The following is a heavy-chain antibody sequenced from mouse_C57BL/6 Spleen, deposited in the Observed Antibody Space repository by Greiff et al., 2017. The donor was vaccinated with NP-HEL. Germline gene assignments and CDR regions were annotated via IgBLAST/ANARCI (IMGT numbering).Heavy chain of an antibody. CDR3: ARDYGSSYGYFDV. D-gene: IGHD1-1*01. V-gene: IGHV1-72*01. Sequence: VQLQQPGAELVKPGASVKLSCKASGYTFTSYWMHWVQQRPGRGLEWIGRIDPNSGGTKYNEKFKSKATLTVDKPSSTAYMQLSSLTSEDAAVYYCARDYGSSYGYFDVWGTGTTVTVSS. J-gene: IGHJ1*03. CDR2: IDPNSGGT. CDR1: GYTFTSYW.